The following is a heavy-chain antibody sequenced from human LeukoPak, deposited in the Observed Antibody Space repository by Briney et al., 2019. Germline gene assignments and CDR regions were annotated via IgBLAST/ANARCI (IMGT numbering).Heavy chain of an antibody. CDR2: IIPIFGTA. Sequence: GASVKVSCKASGGTFSSYAISWVRQAPGQGLEWMGGIIPIFGTANYAQKFQGRVTITTDESTSTAYMELSSLRSEDTAVYYCARYTYYDFWSGQYYFDYWGQGTLVTVSS. V-gene: IGHV1-69*05. CDR1: GGTFSSYA. CDR3: ARYTYYDFWSGQYYFDY. J-gene: IGHJ4*02. D-gene: IGHD3-3*01.